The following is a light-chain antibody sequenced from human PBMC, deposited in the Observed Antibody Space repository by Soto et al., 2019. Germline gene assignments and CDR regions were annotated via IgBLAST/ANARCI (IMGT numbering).Light chain of an antibody. Sequence: QSVLTQPPSASGTPGQTVTISCSGSSSNIGLNDVHWYRQLSGTAPQILIYDTNQQATGVPDRFSGSRSGTSASLAIHGLQSEDEADYHCAARDDSLNGPVFGGGTKVTV. V-gene: IGLV1-44*01. CDR2: DTN. CDR1: SSNIGLND. J-gene: IGLJ2*01. CDR3: AARDDSLNGPV.